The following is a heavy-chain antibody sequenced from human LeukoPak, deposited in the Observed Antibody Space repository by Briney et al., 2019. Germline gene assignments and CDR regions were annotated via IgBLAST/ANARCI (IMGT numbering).Heavy chain of an antibody. CDR1: GSSISSYY. CDR2: LYSSGST. Sequence: MASETLSLTCTVSGSSISSYYWSWIRQPAGKGLEWIGRLYSSGSTNSNPSLKSRVTMSVDTSKNQFSLKLSSVTAADTAVYYCARWFSLRSSSGGWYSPNYFDSWGQGTLVTVSS. CDR3: ARWFSLRSSSGGWYSPNYFDS. D-gene: IGHD6-19*01. J-gene: IGHJ4*02. V-gene: IGHV4-4*07.